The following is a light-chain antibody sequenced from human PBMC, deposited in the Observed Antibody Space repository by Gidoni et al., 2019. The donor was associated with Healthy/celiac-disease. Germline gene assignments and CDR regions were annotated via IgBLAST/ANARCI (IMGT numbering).Light chain of an antibody. V-gene: IGKV2-30*02. CDR2: KVS. J-gene: IGKJ1*01. Sequence: DVVMTQSPLSLPVTLGQPASISCRSSQSLVHSDGNTYVNWFQQRPGQSPRRLIYKVSNRDSGVPDRFSGSGSGTDFTLKISRVEAEDVGVYYCMQGTHWPLTFGQXTKVEIK. CDR1: QSLVHSDGNTY. CDR3: MQGTHWPLT.